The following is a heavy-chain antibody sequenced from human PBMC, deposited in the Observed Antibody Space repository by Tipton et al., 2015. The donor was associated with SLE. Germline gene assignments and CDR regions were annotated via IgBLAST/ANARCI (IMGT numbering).Heavy chain of an antibody. Sequence: SLRLSCAASGFTFSGSAMHWVRQASGKGLEWVGRIRGKANSYATAYGASVKGRFTISRDDSKNTAYLQMNSLKTEDTAVYYCTRPFPGIAASDDWFDPWGQGTLVTVSS. CDR1: GFTFSGSA. CDR3: TRPFPGIAASDDWFDP. D-gene: IGHD6-13*01. J-gene: IGHJ5*02. CDR2: IRGKANSYAT. V-gene: IGHV3-73*01.